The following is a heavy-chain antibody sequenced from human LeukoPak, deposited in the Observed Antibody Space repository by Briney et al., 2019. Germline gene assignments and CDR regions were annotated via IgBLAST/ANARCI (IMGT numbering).Heavy chain of an antibody. CDR3: ARMDSSSWPSYYYYMDV. D-gene: IGHD6-13*01. CDR1: GFTFSSYW. CDR2: IKQDGSEK. J-gene: IGHJ6*03. Sequence: GGSLRLSCAASGFTFSSYWMSWVRQAPGKGLEWVANIKQDGSEKYYVDSVKGRFTISRDNAKNSLYLQMNSLRAEDTAVYYCARMDSSSWPSYYYYMDVWGKGTTVTVSS. V-gene: IGHV3-7*01.